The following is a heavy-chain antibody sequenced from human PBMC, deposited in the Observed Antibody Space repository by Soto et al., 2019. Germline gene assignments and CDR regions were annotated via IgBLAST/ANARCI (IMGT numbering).Heavy chain of an antibody. J-gene: IGHJ4*02. V-gene: IGHV1-18*01. D-gene: IGHD6-19*01. CDR1: GFTFSDYG. CDR2: ISAFNGET. CDR3: VRDQQWLLPVPLNFDY. Sequence: ASVKVSCKASGFTFSDYGFSWVRQAPGRGLEGMGWISAFNGETNYTQKSEGRVAMTTDAATTTAYMELRSLTVDDTAVYYCVRDQQWLLPVPLNFDYWGQGTVVTV.